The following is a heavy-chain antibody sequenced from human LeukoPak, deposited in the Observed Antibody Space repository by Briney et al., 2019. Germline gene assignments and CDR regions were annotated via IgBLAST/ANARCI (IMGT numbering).Heavy chain of an antibody. CDR3: ATDSSNYFAYHYGMDV. D-gene: IGHD4-11*01. Sequence: ASVKVSCKLSGYTLTELSMHWMRQAPGKGLEWMGGFDPEDGETIYAQKFQGRVTMTEDTSTDTAYMELSSLRSEDTAVYYCATDSSNYFAYHYGMDVCGKGPTVTVSS. J-gene: IGHJ6*04. CDR2: FDPEDGET. V-gene: IGHV1-24*01. CDR1: GYTLTELS.